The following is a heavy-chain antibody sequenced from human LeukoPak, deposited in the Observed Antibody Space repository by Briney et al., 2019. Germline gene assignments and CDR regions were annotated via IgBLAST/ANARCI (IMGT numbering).Heavy chain of an antibody. Sequence: SVKVSCKASGGTFSSYAISWVRQAPGQGLEWMGGIIPIFGTANYAQKFQGRVTITADESTSTAYMELSSLRSEDTAVYYCARVRHYHNSFEAFDIWGQGTMVTVSS. J-gene: IGHJ3*02. CDR3: ARVRHYHNSFEAFDI. V-gene: IGHV1-69*13. CDR2: IIPIFGTA. D-gene: IGHD3-9*01. CDR1: GGTFSSYA.